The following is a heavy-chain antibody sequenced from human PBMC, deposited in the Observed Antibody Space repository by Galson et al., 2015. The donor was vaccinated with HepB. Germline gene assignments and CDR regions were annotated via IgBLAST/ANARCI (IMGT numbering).Heavy chain of an antibody. CDR3: ARDPDITMVRGYYGMDV. Sequence: SVKVSCKASGYTFTSYGVTWVRQAPGQGLEWMGWISAYNGNTNYAEKLQGRVTMTTDTSTTTAYMELRSLRSDDTAVYYCARDPDITMVRGYYGMDVWGQGTTVTVSS. J-gene: IGHJ6*02. CDR2: ISAYNGNT. CDR1: GYTFTSYG. D-gene: IGHD3-10*01. V-gene: IGHV1-18*01.